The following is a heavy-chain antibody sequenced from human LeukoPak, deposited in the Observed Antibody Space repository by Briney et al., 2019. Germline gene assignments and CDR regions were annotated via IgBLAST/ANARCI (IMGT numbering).Heavy chain of an antibody. V-gene: IGHV3-30-3*01. D-gene: IGHD2-2*01. CDR2: ISYDGSNK. Sequence: GGSLRLSCAASRFTFSSYALHWVCQAPGKGLEWVAVISYDGSNKYYADSVKGRFTISRDNSKNTLYLQMNSLRAEDTAVYYCARDRYCSSTSCYNWFDPWGQGTLLTVSS. J-gene: IGHJ5*02. CDR1: RFTFSSYA. CDR3: ARDRYCSSTSCYNWFDP.